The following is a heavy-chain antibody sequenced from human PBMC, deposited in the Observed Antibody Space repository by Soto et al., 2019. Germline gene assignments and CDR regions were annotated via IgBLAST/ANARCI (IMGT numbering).Heavy chain of an antibody. CDR2: INPNSGGT. Sequence: ASVKVSCKASGYTFTGYYMHWVRQAPGQGLEWMGWINPNSGGTNYAQKFQGWVTMTRDTSISTAYIELSRLRSDDTAVYYCARAMYYDFWSSYYYMDVWGKGTTVTVSS. CDR3: ARAMYYDFWSSYYYMDV. J-gene: IGHJ6*03. D-gene: IGHD3-3*01. CDR1: GYTFTGYY. V-gene: IGHV1-2*04.